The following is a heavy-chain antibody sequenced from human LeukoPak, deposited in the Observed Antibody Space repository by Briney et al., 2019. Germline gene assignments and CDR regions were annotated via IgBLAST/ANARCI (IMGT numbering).Heavy chain of an antibody. V-gene: IGHV3-74*01. D-gene: IGHD4-17*01. Sequence: PGGSLRLSCAASGFTFSSYWMHWVRQAPGKGLVWVSRINSDGSSTSYADSVKGRFTISRDNAKNTLYLQMNSLRAEDTAVYYCARTTVTTAFDIWGQGTTVTVSS. CDR3: ARTTVTTAFDI. CDR1: GFTFSSYW. CDR2: INSDGSST. J-gene: IGHJ3*02.